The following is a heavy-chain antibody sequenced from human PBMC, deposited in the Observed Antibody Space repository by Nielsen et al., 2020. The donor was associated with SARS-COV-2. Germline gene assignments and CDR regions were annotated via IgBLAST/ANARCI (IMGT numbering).Heavy chain of an antibody. V-gene: IGHV6-1*01. CDR1: GDSVSSNSAA. CDR3: ARDHFASGSYLIFDY. D-gene: IGHD3-10*01. J-gene: IGHJ4*02. Sequence: SQTLSLTFAISGDSVSSNSAAWNWIRQSPSRGLEWLGRTYYTSTSKWYNDYAVSVKSRITFNPDTSKNQFSLQLSSVTPEDTAVYYCARDHFASGSYLIFDYWGQGTLVTVSS. CDR2: TYYTSTSKWYN.